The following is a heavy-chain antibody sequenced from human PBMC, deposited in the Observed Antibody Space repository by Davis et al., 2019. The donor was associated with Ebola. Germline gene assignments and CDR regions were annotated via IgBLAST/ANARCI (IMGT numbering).Heavy chain of an antibody. CDR1: GFTFSSTL. D-gene: IGHD6-19*01. V-gene: IGHV3-74*01. CDR2: IDYDGNSR. Sequence: GESLKISCAASGFTFSSTLMHWVRQDLGKGLEWVSAIDYDGNSRDYADSVKGRFTISRDNAKNMLYLQMNSLRAEDTAIYYCASAISVGGHKWGQGTLVTVSS. CDR3: ASAISVGGHK. J-gene: IGHJ4*02.